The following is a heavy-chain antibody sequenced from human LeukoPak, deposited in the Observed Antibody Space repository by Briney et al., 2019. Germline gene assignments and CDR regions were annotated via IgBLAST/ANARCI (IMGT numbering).Heavy chain of an antibody. CDR1: GGSVSSGSYY. Sequence: SETLSLTCTVSGGSVSSGSYYWNWIRQHPGKGLEWIGYIYYSGSTYYNPSLKSRITISVDTSKNQFSLKLSSVTAADTAVYYCARGNWGGGTLDYWGQGTLVTVSS. CDR2: IYYSGST. CDR3: ARGNWGGGTLDY. D-gene: IGHD3-16*01. J-gene: IGHJ4*02. V-gene: IGHV4-31*03.